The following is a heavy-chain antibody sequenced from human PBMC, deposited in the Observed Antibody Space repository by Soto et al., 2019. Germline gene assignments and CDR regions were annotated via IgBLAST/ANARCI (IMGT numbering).Heavy chain of an antibody. Sequence: QVQLVQSGAEVKKPGASVKVSCKASGYTFTSYDINWVRQATGQGLEWMGWMNPNSGNTGYAQKFQGRVTMTRNTSLSTAYMELSSLRSEDAGVYYCARGITIFGVVDPGGQGTLVTVSS. CDR3: ARGITIFGVVDP. V-gene: IGHV1-8*01. D-gene: IGHD3-3*01. CDR1: GYTFTSYD. J-gene: IGHJ5*02. CDR2: MNPNSGNT.